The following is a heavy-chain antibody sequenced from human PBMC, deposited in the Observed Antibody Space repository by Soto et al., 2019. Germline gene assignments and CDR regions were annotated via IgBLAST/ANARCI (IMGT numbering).Heavy chain of an antibody. Sequence: QVQLVESGGGLVKPGGSLRLSCAASGFTFSGYYMTWIRQAPGKGLECISYISSSGDRTKYADSVKGRFTISRDNAKKSLYLQMNSLRAEATAVYYCVRETAYYFDTWGQGSLVTVSS. V-gene: IGHV3-11*05. CDR1: GFTFSGYY. CDR3: VRETAYYFDT. J-gene: IGHJ4*02. CDR2: ISSSGDRT. D-gene: IGHD1-1*01.